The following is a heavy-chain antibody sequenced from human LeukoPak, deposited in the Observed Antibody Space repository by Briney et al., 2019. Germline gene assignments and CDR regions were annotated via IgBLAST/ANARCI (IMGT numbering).Heavy chain of an antibody. CDR2: IYYSGSN. Sequence: SETLSLTCTVSGGSISSGAYYWSWIRQHPGKGLEWIGYIYYSGSNYYNPSLKSRVTISIDTYKKQFSLKLSSVTAADTAVYYCARLNCSGGSCYSVDHWGQGTLVTVSS. CDR3: ARLNCSGGSCYSVDH. CDR1: GGSISSGAYY. J-gene: IGHJ5*02. D-gene: IGHD2-15*01. V-gene: IGHV4-30-4*08.